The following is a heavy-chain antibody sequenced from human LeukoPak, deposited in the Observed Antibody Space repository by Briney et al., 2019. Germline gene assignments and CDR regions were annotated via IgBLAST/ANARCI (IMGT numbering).Heavy chain of an antibody. D-gene: IGHD3-22*01. J-gene: IGHJ3*02. CDR3: AGGQDYYDSSRDGFDI. CDR2: IYSGSST. V-gene: IGHV3-53*01. CDR1: GFTVSSNY. Sequence: PGGSLRLSCAAYGFTVSSNYMTWVRQAPGKWLEWVSLIYSGSSTYYADSVKGRFTISRDNSKNTLYLQMNSLRAEDTAVYYCAGGQDYYDSSRDGFDIWGQGTMVTVPS.